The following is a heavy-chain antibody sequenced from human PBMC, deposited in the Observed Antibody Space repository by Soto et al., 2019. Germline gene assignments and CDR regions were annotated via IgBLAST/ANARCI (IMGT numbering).Heavy chain of an antibody. CDR3: ASAQFYCSGGSCSLYYFDY. V-gene: IGHV3-23*01. D-gene: IGHD2-15*01. J-gene: IGHJ4*02. Sequence: LSLTCASSGFTFSSYAMSWVRQAPGKGLEWVSAISGGGGSTYYADSVKGRFTISADNSKTTLYLQMNSLRAEDTAVSYCASAQFYCSGGSCSLYYFDYWGQGTLVTVSS. CDR1: GFTFSSYA. CDR2: ISGGGGST.